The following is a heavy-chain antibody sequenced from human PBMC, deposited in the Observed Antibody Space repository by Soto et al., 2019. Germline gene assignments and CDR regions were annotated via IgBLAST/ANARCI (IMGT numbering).Heavy chain of an antibody. D-gene: IGHD3-16*01. CDR2: IYPRGTI. Sequence: PSETLSRTCAVSVVSITTKGYSWSWIRQPPGKGLEWIGYIYPRGTIFYNPSLNSRVTISADTSNNQFSLKLTSVTAADTAVYFCATYTAFAKYYFDYWGRGTLVTVSS. V-gene: IGHV4-30-2*01. J-gene: IGHJ4*02. CDR1: VVSITTKGYS. CDR3: ATYTAFAKYYFDY.